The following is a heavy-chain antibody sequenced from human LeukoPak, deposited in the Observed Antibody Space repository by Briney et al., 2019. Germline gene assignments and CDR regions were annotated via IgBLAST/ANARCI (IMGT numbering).Heavy chain of an antibody. CDR2: INHSGST. J-gene: IGHJ4*02. V-gene: IGHV4-34*01. CDR3: ARANRSAGTGFSDY. Sequence: SETLSLTCAVYGGSFSGYYWSWIRQPPGKGLEWIGEINHSGSTNYNPSLKSRVTFSVDTSKNQFSLKLSSLTAADTAVYYCARANRSAGTGFSDYRGQGTLVTVSS. CDR1: GGSFSGYY. D-gene: IGHD6-13*01.